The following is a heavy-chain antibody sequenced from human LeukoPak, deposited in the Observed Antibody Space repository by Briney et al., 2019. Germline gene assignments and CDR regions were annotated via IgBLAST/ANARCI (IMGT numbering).Heavy chain of an antibody. J-gene: IGHJ6*02. V-gene: IGHV4-34*01. CDR1: GGSFSGYY. CDR3: ARSRPNLYYYYGMDV. CDR2: INHSGST. Sequence: SETLSLTCAVYGGSFSGYYWSWIRQPPGKGLEWIGEINHSGSTNYNPSLKSRVTISVDTSKNQFSLKLSSVTAADTAAYYCARSRPNLYYYYGMDVWGQGTTVTVSS.